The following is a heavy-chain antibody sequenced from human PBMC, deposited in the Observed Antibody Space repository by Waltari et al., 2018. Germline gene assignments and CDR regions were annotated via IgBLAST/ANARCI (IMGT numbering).Heavy chain of an antibody. J-gene: IGHJ4*02. CDR1: GYTFTGYY. D-gene: IGHD6-6*01. CDR3: ARVGLAGQLEYYFDY. CDR2: INPNSGGT. Sequence: QVQLVQSGAEVKKPGASVKVSCKASGYTFTGYYMPWVRQAPGQGLEWMGWINPNSGGTNYAQKFQGRVTMTRDTSISTAYMELSRLRSDDTAVYYCARVGLAGQLEYYFDYWGQGTLVTVSS. V-gene: IGHV1-2*02.